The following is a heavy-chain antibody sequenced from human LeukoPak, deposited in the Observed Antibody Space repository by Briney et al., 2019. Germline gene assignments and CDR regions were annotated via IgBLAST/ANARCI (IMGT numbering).Heavy chain of an antibody. CDR1: GLTFSSYA. CDR3: AKRGYSVGATLFDY. D-gene: IGHD1-26*01. J-gene: IGHJ4*02. Sequence: GGSLRLSCAASGLTFSSYAMSWVRQAPGKGLEWVSAISGSGGSTYYADSVKGRFTISRDNSKNTLYLQMNSLRAEDTAVYYCAKRGYSVGATLFDYWGQGTLVTVSS. V-gene: IGHV3-23*01. CDR2: ISGSGGST.